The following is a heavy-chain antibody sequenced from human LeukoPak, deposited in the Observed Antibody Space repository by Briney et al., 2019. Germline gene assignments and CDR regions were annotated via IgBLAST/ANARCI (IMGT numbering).Heavy chain of an antibody. CDR1: GFTFSSYA. V-gene: IGHV3-23*01. CDR3: AKDRYGDYSFDS. J-gene: IGHJ4*02. D-gene: IGHD4-17*01. CDR2: ISGSGAST. Sequence: PGGSLRLSCAASGFTFSSYAMSWVRQAPGKGLEWVSSISGSGASTYDADSVKGRFTISRDNSKNTLYLQMNSLRAEDTAIYYCAKDRYGDYSFDSWGQETLVTVSS.